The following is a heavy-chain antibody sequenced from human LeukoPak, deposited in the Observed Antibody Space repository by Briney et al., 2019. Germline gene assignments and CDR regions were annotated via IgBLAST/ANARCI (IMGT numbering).Heavy chain of an antibody. CDR2: ISAYNGNK. Sequence: ASVKVSCKASGSTLTGYYIHWVRQAPGQRREWMGWISAYNGNKNYEQKLQGRVTMTTDTSTSTAYMELRSLRSDDTAVYYCARAPWRIAVAGTQSPLDYWGQGTLVTVSS. J-gene: IGHJ4*02. CDR3: ARAPWRIAVAGTQSPLDY. V-gene: IGHV1-18*04. CDR1: GSTLTGYY. D-gene: IGHD6-19*01.